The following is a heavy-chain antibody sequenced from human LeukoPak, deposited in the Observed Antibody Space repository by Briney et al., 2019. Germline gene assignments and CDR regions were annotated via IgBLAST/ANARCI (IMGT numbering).Heavy chain of an antibody. D-gene: IGHD5-24*01. Sequence: SETLSLTCTVSGGSISNYYWSWIRQPPGKGLEWIGYIYDSGNTKYNPSLKSRVTISVDTSKNQFSLQLNSVTPEDTAVYYCARAITGAGRYYMDVWGKGTTVTVSS. J-gene: IGHJ6*03. V-gene: IGHV4-59*12. CDR3: ARAITGAGRYYMDV. CDR1: GGSISNYY. CDR2: IYDSGNT.